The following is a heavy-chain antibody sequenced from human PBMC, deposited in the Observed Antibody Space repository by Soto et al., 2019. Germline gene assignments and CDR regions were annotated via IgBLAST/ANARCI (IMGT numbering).Heavy chain of an antibody. CDR1: GFTFSDYY. D-gene: IGHD5-18*01. J-gene: IGHJ4*02. CDR3: ARSRRNSYGYLHRVRGVYFDY. Sequence: QVQLVESGGGLVKPGGSLRLSCAASGFTFSDYYMSWIRQAPGKGLEWVSYISSSGSTIYYADSVKGRFTISRDNAKNSLYLQMNSLRAEDTAVYYCARSRRNSYGYLHRVRGVYFDYWGQGTLVTVSS. CDR2: ISSSGSTI. V-gene: IGHV3-11*01.